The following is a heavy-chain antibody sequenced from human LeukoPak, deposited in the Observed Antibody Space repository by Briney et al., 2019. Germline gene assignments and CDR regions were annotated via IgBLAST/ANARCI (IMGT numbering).Heavy chain of an antibody. CDR2: IKQDGSEK. Sequence: GGSLRLSCAASGFTFSSYWMSWVRQAPGKGLEWVANIKQDGSEKYYVDSVKGRFTISRDNAKNSLYLQMNSLRAEDTAVNYCAREGTYYDFWSGYYSLLYFDYWGQGTLVTVSS. CDR3: AREGTYYDFWSGYYSLLYFDY. V-gene: IGHV3-7*03. CDR1: GFTFSSYW. J-gene: IGHJ4*02. D-gene: IGHD3-3*01.